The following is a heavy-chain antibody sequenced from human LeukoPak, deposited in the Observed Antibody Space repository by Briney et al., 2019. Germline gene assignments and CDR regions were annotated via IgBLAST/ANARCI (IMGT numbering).Heavy chain of an antibody. J-gene: IGHJ4*02. CDR1: GFTFSSYA. CDR2: TSDDGSAK. CDR3: ARVRFSVRGYPSEFDY. Sequence: GGSLRLSCAASGFTFSSYAMHWVRQAPGKGLQWLALTSDDGSAKYYADSVKGRFTISRDNSQNTLYLQMNSLRADETAIYYCARVRFSVRGYPSEFDYWGQGTLVTVAS. D-gene: IGHD3-22*01. V-gene: IGHV3-30-3*01.